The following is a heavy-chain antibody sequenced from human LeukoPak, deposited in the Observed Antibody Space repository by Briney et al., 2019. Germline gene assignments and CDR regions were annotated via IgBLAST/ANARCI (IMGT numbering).Heavy chain of an antibody. Sequence: SETLSLTCTVSGGSISSSSYYWGWIRQPQGKGLEWIGSIYYSGSTYYNPSLKSRVTISVDTSKNQFSLKLSSVTAADTAVYYCARDGQWLVRGDYFDYWGQGTLVTVSS. V-gene: IGHV4-39*07. CDR1: GGSISSSSYY. D-gene: IGHD6-19*01. J-gene: IGHJ4*02. CDR3: ARDGQWLVRGDYFDY. CDR2: IYYSGST.